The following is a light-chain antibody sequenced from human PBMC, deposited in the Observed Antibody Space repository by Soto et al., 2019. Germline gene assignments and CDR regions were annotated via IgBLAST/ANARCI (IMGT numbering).Light chain of an antibody. CDR2: HAS. J-gene: IGKJ4*02. V-gene: IGKV3-11*01. CDR3: QQRRNWPPLT. Sequence: ETVLTQSPATLSLSPGERATLSCRASESVDIYLAWYQQNPGQAPRLLIYHASNRTTVIPVRFSGSGSGTDFSITMNSVEPEDSAVYYLQQRRNWPPLTFGGGTRVEIK. CDR1: ESVDIY.